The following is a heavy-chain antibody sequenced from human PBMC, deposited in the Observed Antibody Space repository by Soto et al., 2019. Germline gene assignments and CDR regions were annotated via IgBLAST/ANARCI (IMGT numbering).Heavy chain of an antibody. V-gene: IGHV3-74*01. Sequence: GGSLRLSCVGSGFTFSNYWMHWVRQAPGKGLERVSRVKSDGISTIYADSVKGRFTISRDNAKITFYLQMNSLRADDTAVYYCASGLITVAGTQNYWGPGTLVTVSS. CDR1: GFTFSNYW. CDR3: ASGLITVAGTQNY. D-gene: IGHD6-19*01. J-gene: IGHJ4*02. CDR2: VKSDGIST.